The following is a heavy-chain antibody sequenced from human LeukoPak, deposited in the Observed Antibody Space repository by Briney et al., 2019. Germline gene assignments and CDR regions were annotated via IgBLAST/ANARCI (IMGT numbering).Heavy chain of an antibody. CDR1: GFTFSSYW. CDR2: INSDGSDT. V-gene: IGHV3-74*01. Sequence: PGGSLRLSCAGSGFTFSSYWMRWVRQAPGKGLVWVSRINSDGSDTIYADSVKGRFTISRDNAKNTLYLQMNSLRAEDTAVYYCVLLAAADSESWGQGTLVTVSS. CDR3: VLLAAADSES. D-gene: IGHD6-13*01. J-gene: IGHJ5*02.